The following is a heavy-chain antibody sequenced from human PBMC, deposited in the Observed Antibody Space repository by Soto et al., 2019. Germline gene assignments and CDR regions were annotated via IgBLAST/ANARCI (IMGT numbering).Heavy chain of an antibody. D-gene: IGHD6-19*01. CDR2: IWYDGSNK. Sequence: GGSLRLSCAASGFTFSSYGMHWVRQAPGKGLEWVAVIWYDGSNKYYADSVKGRFTISRDNSKNTLYLQMNSLRAEDTAVYYCARDPSSGWPFDYWGQGTLVTVSS. CDR1: GFTFSSYG. J-gene: IGHJ4*02. V-gene: IGHV3-33*01. CDR3: ARDPSSGWPFDY.